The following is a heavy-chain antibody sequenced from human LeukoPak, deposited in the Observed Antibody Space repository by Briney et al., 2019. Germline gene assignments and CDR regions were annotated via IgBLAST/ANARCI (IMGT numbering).Heavy chain of an antibody. CDR3: AREVYCGGDCYSGFDY. D-gene: IGHD2-21*02. J-gene: IGHJ4*02. Sequence: SETLSLTCTVSGGSISSSSYYWGWIRQPPGKGLEWIGSIYYSGSTNYNPSLKSRVTISVDTSKNQFSLKLSSVTAADTAVYYCAREVYCGGDCYSGFDYWGQGTLVTVSS. V-gene: IGHV4-39*07. CDR1: GGSISSSSYY. CDR2: IYYSGST.